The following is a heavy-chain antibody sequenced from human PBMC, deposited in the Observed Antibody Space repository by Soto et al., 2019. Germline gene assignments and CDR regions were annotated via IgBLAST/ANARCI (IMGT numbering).Heavy chain of an antibody. CDR3: AKMEGMDPWAYSFDY. V-gene: IGHV3-23*01. CDR1: GFTFSNFA. Sequence: EVQVLESGGGLVQPGGSLRLSCAATGFTFSNFAMSWVRQAPGKGLEWVSRIYGGGNGPHYADSVKGRVTISRDNSKNKLYLKMNSLRAKDTAVYSCAKMEGMDPWAYSFDYWGQGTLVTVSS. J-gene: IGHJ4*02. D-gene: IGHD2-2*03. CDR2: IYGGGNGP.